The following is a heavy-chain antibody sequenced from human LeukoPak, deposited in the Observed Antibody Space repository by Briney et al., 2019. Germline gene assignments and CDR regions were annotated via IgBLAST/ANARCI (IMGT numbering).Heavy chain of an antibody. J-gene: IGHJ6*02. CDR1: GFTFSSYS. D-gene: IGHD5-18*01. CDR3: AGFPGYSYGDLSYGLRV. CDR2: ISSSSTI. Sequence: SGGSLRLSCAASGFTFSSYSMNWVRQAPGKGLEWVSYISSSSTIYYADSVKGRFTISRDNAKNSLYLQMNSLRVEDTAVYYCAGFPGYSYGDLSYGLRVWGQGTTVTVSS. V-gene: IGHV3-48*04.